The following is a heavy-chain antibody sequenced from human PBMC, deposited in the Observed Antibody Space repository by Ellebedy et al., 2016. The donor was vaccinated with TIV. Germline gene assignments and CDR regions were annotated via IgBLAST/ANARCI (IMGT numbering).Heavy chain of an antibody. D-gene: IGHD5-18*01. CDR2: IVVGSGNT. Sequence: AASVKVSCKASGFTFTSSAMQWVRQACGQRLAWIGWIVVGSGNTNYAQKFQERVTITRDMSTSTAYMELSSLRSEDTAVYYCAAALSGYSYGFDYWGQGTLVTVSS. J-gene: IGHJ4*02. V-gene: IGHV1-58*02. CDR3: AAALSGYSYGFDY. CDR1: GFTFTSSA.